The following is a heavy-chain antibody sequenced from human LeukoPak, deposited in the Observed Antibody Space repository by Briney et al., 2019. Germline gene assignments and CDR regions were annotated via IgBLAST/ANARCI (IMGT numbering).Heavy chain of an antibody. Sequence: GGSLRLSCAASGFTFSSYAMSWVRQAPGKGLEWVSATNTPGGSTYYADSVKGRFTISRDNSKNTLYLQMNSLRAEDTALYYCARDKSSGYYYFDYWGQGTLVTVSS. V-gene: IGHV3-23*01. J-gene: IGHJ4*02. CDR2: TNTPGGST. CDR1: GFTFSSYA. D-gene: IGHD3-22*01. CDR3: ARDKSSGYYYFDY.